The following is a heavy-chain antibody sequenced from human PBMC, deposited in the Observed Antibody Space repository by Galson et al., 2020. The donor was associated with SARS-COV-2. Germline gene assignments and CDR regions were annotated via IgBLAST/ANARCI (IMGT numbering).Heavy chain of an antibody. J-gene: IGHJ6*02. CDR3: ATALAAAAPEIYYYYGMDV. Sequence: ASVKVSCKVSGYTLTELSMHWVRQAPGKGIEWMGGFDPEDGETIYAQKFQGRVTMTEDTSTDTAYMELSSLRSEDTAVYYCATALAAAAPEIYYYYGMDVWGQGTTVTVSS. V-gene: IGHV1-24*01. D-gene: IGHD6-13*01. CDR2: FDPEDGET. CDR1: GYTLTELS.